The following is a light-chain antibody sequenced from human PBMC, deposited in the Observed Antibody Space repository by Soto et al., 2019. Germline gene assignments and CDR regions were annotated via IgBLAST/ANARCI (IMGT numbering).Light chain of an antibody. CDR1: QSVSSSY. J-gene: IGKJ1*01. CDR2: GAS. CDR3: QQFGSSSWT. V-gene: IGKV3-20*01. Sequence: ESVLTPSPGTLSLSPGEKATLSCRASQSVSSSYLAWYQQKPGQAPRLLIYGASSRATGIPDRFSGSGSGTDFTLTVSRLEPEDFAVYYCQQFGSSSWTFGQGTKVEIK.